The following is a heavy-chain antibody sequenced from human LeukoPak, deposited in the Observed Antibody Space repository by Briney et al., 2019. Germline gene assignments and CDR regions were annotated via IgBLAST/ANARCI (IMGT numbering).Heavy chain of an antibody. V-gene: IGHV1-69*13. CDR3: ARGLEYSSGYYFDY. J-gene: IGHJ4*02. Sequence: SVKVSCKASGYTFTSYYMHWVRQAPGQGLEWMGGIIPIFGTANYAQKFQGRVTITADESTSTAYMELSSLRSEDTAVYYCARGLEYSSGYYFDYWGQGTLVTVSS. CDR1: GYTFTSYY. CDR2: IIPIFGTA. D-gene: IGHD3-22*01.